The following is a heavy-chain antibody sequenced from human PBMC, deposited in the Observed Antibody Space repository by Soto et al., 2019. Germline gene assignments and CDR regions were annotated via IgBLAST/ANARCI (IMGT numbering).Heavy chain of an antibody. D-gene: IGHD2-15*01. J-gene: IGHJ4*02. CDR1: SGSISSSNW. V-gene: IGHV4-4*02. CDR3: ARVGGYCSGGSCYSGVVDY. CDR2: IYHSGST. Sequence: SETLSLTCAVSSGSISSSNWWSWVRQPPGKGLEWIGEIYHSGSTNYNPSLKSRVTISVDKSKNQFSLKLSSVTAADTAVYYCARVGGYCSGGSCYSGVVDYWGQGTLVT.